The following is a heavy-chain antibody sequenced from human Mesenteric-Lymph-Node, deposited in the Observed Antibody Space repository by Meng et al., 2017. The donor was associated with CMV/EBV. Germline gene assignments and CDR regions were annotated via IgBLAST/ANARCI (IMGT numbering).Heavy chain of an antibody. D-gene: IGHD3-10*01. CDR1: GFTFSSYS. Sequence: GGSLRLSCAASGFTFSSYSMNWVRQAPGKGLEWVSSISSSSSYIYYADSVKGRFTISRDNAKNSLYLQMNSLRAEDTAVYYCARDLSRVRGVIGYYYYGMDVWGQGTTVTVSS. J-gene: IGHJ6*02. V-gene: IGHV3-21*01. CDR3: ARDLSRVRGVIGYYYYGMDV. CDR2: ISSSSSYI.